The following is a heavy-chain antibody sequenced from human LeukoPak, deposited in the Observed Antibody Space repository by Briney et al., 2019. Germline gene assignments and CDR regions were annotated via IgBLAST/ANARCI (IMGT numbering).Heavy chain of an antibody. Sequence: ASVKVSCKASGYTFTNYAIHWVRQAPGQRLEWMGWINVGNGNTRYSQKFQGRVTITRDTSATTAYMELSSLRSEDTAVYYCANRRRASRGYGMDVWGQGITVTVSS. CDR1: GYTFTNYA. V-gene: IGHV1-3*01. CDR3: ANRRRASRGYGMDV. D-gene: IGHD1-1*01. J-gene: IGHJ6*02. CDR2: INVGNGNT.